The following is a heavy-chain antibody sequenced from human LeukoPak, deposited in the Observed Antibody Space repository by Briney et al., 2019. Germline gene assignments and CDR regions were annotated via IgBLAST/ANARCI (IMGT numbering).Heavy chain of an antibody. D-gene: IGHD6-13*01. CDR2: IGGNGGST. CDR1: GFTFSGYA. V-gene: IGHV3-23*01. Sequence: GGSLRLSCAASGFTFSGYAMTWVRQAPGKGLEWVSSIGGNGGSTYYADSVKGRFTISRDNSKNTVYLQMNSLRAEDTAVYYCASISSSWSAYYFDYWGQGTLVTVSS. J-gene: IGHJ4*02. CDR3: ASISSSWSAYYFDY.